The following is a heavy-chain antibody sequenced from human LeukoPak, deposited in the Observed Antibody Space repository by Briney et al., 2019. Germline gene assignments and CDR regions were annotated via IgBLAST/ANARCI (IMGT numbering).Heavy chain of an antibody. Sequence: PSETLSLTCAVYGGSFSGYYWSWIRQPPGKGLEWIGEINHSGSTNYNPSLKSRVTISVDTSKNQFSLKLSSVTAADTAVYYCARGQYYDSSGYFPLDYWGQGTLVTVSS. CDR1: GGSFSGYY. J-gene: IGHJ4*02. CDR2: INHSGST. D-gene: IGHD3-22*01. CDR3: ARGQYYDSSGYFPLDY. V-gene: IGHV4-34*01.